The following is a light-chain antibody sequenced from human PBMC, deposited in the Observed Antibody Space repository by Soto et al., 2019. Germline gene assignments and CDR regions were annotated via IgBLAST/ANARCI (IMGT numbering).Light chain of an antibody. Sequence: EIVLTQSPGTLSLSPGERATLSCRASQSVSSSYLAWYQQKPGQAPRLLIYGASSRATRIPDRFSGSGSGTDFTLTISRLEPEDFAVYYCQQYGSSRTWTFGQGTKVDNK. CDR2: GAS. CDR3: QQYGSSRTWT. J-gene: IGKJ1*01. V-gene: IGKV3-20*01. CDR1: QSVSSSY.